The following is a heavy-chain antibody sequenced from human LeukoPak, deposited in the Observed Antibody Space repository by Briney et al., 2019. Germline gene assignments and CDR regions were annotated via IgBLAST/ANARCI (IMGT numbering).Heavy chain of an antibody. Sequence: PGGSLRLSCAASGFTFSSYWMSWVRQAPGKGLEWVSSISSSSSYKYYADSVKGRFTISRDNAKNSLYLQMNSLRAEDTAVYYCARVHYYDSSGYLDYYYYGMDVWGQGTTVTVSS. CDR2: ISSSSSYK. V-gene: IGHV3-21*04. J-gene: IGHJ6*02. CDR1: GFTFSSYW. D-gene: IGHD3-22*01. CDR3: ARVHYYDSSGYLDYYYYGMDV.